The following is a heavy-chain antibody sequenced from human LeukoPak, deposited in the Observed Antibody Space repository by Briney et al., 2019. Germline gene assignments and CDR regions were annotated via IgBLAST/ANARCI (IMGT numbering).Heavy chain of an antibody. J-gene: IGHJ1*01. V-gene: IGHV3-74*01. CDR1: GITFSGAW. CDR3: ARVSGPGMNEYYHL. Sequence: GGSLRLSCAASGITFSGAWMHWVRQAPGKGLVWVSRINDDGSFRRYANSVKGRFTISRDNAKNTLFLQMDSLRAEDTAVYYCARVSGPGMNEYYHLWGQGTLVTVSS. CDR2: INDDGSFR. D-gene: IGHD3-10*01.